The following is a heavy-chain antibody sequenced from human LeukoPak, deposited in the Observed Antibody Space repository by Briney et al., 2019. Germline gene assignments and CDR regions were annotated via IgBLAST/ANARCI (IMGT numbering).Heavy chain of an antibody. J-gene: IGHJ5*02. CDR2: IYPGDSDT. D-gene: IGHD2-2*01. CDR1: GYSFTSYC. Sequence: GESLKISCKGSGYSFTSYCIGWVRQMPGKGLEWMGIIYPGDSDTRYSPSFQGQVTISADKSISTAYLQWSSLKASDTAMYYCARHKDVVPAATLPNWFDPWGQGTLVTVSS. CDR3: ARHKDVVPAATLPNWFDP. V-gene: IGHV5-51*01.